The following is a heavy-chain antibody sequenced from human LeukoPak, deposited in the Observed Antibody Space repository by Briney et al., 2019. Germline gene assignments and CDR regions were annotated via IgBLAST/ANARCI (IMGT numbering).Heavy chain of an antibody. CDR3: ARGVYSSGWYVRLDY. CDR1: GGSISSYY. CDR2: IYTSGST. D-gene: IGHD6-19*01. Sequence: SSETLSLTCTVSGGSISSYYWSWIRQPAGKGLEWIGCIYTSGSTNYNPSLKSRVTMSVDTSKNQFSLKLSSVTAADTAVYYCARGVYSSGWYVRLDYWGQGTLVTVSS. V-gene: IGHV4-4*07. J-gene: IGHJ4*02.